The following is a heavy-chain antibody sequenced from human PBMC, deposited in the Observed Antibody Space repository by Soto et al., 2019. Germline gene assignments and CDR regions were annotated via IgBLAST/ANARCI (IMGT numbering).Heavy chain of an antibody. V-gene: IGHV4-59*08. CDR3: ARHGFGSLHGLVDV. CDR1: GGSITNYY. D-gene: IGHD3-10*01. Sequence: QVQLQESGPGLVKPSETLSLTSTVSGGSITNYYCSWFRQPPGKGLEWIGYIQYNGYSAYNLSLKRRVTLSMDTSKTQFSLMLESVTATDTAAYYCARHGFGSLHGLVDVWGQGTTVIVSS. CDR2: IQYNGYS. J-gene: IGHJ6*02.